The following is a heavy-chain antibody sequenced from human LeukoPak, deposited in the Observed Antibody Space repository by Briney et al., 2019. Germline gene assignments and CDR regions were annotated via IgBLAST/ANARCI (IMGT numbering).Heavy chain of an antibody. CDR2: INHSGST. CDR3: ARGNSGSYHY. Sequence: SETLSLTCAVYGGSFSGYYWSWIRQPPGKGLEWIGEINHSGSTNYNPSLKSRVTISVDTSKNQFSLQLSSVTAADTAVYYCARGNSGSYHYWGQGTLVTVSS. V-gene: IGHV4-34*01. CDR1: GGSFSGYY. J-gene: IGHJ4*02. D-gene: IGHD1-26*01.